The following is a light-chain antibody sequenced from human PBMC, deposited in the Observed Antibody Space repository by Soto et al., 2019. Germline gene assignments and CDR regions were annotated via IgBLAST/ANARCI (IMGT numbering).Light chain of an antibody. J-gene: IGKJ4*01. Sequence: EIVTSQAPGYQYVSLGAGATIICTSRPSVLSSSKNKNSLAWYQQKSGQPPKLLIYGASTRESGVPDRFSGSGSGTEFTLTTSSLQPEDFATYYCQHPSTHPLTFARGTNVDI. CDR2: GAS. CDR1: PSVLSSSKNKNS. V-gene: IGKV4-1*01. CDR3: QHPSTHPLT.